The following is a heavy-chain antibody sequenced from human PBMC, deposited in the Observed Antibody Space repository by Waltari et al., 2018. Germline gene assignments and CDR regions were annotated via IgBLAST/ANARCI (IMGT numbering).Heavy chain of an antibody. CDR3: QLWPPTQFDY. CDR2: INQAGRLK. Sequence: EVQLLESGGGLVQPGGSLTLSCGASGFSFSSNWLTWVRQAPGKGLEWVASINQAGRLKYDVDSVNGRFTISRYSTKNSLYLQMNSLRAEDTAVYHCQLWPPTQFDYWGQGTLVTVSS. V-gene: IGHV3-7*01. J-gene: IGHJ4*02. D-gene: IGHD2-2*01. CDR1: GFSFSSNW.